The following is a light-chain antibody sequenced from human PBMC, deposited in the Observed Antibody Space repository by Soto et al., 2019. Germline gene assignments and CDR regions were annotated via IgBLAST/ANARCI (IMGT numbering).Light chain of an antibody. CDR3: QQRYSTPET. J-gene: IGKJ1*01. V-gene: IGKV1-39*01. Sequence: DIQMTQSPSSLSASVGDRVTITCRASQSISSYLNWNQQKPGKSPKLLIYAASILQSGVPSRFSGSGSGTDFTLTISSLQPEDFATYYCQQRYSTPETCGQATNVDIQ. CDR1: QSISSY. CDR2: AAS.